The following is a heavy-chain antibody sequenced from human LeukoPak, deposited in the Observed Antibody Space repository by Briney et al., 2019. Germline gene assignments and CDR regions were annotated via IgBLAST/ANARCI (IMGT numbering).Heavy chain of an antibody. Sequence: GGSLRLSCAASGFTVSSNYMSWVRQAPGKGLEWVSVMYSGGTTYYADSVKGRFTISRDNSKNTLYLQLNSLRVEDTAVYYCARGYCTNGVCYAEYFQHWGQGTLVTVSS. D-gene: IGHD2-8*01. CDR3: ARGYCTNGVCYAEYFQH. J-gene: IGHJ1*01. V-gene: IGHV3-53*01. CDR1: GFTVSSNY. CDR2: MYSGGTT.